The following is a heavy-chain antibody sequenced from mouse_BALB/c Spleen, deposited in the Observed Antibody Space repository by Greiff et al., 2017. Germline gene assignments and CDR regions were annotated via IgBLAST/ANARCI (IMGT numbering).Heavy chain of an antibody. CDR1: GFTFSSYT. Sequence: DVKLVESGGGLVKPGGSLKLSCAASGFTFSSYTMSWVRQTPEKRLEWVATISSGGSYTYYPDSVKGRFTISRDNAKNTLYLQMSSLKSEDTAMYYCTRDAWFAYWGQGTLVTVSA. J-gene: IGHJ3*01. V-gene: IGHV5-6-4*01. CDR2: ISSGGSYT. CDR3: TRDAWFAY.